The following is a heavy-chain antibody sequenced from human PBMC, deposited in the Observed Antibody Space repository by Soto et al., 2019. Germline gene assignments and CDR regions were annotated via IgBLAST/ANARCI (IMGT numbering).Heavy chain of an antibody. CDR2: ISTFHGNT. CDR3: ARGTYDTTGYPLHY. D-gene: IGHD3-22*01. CDR1: GYTFTSYG. V-gene: IGHV1-18*04. J-gene: IGHJ4*02. Sequence: ASVKVSCKASGYTFTSYGISWVRQAPGQGLEWMGWISTFHGNTNYAQKFQGSVTMTTDTSTSTAYMELRSLTSDDTAIYYCARGTYDTTGYPLHYWGQGTLGTVSS.